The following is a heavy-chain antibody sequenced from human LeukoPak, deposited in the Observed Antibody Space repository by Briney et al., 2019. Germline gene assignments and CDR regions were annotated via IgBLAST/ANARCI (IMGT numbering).Heavy chain of an antibody. V-gene: IGHV3-74*01. CDR3: ARTGIAARPTVWFDP. Sequence: GGSLRLSCAASGFTFSSYWMHWFRQAPGKGLVWVSHINSDGSSTNYADSVKGRFTISRDNAKNTLYLQMNSLRAEDTAVYYCARTGIAARPTVWFDPWGQGTLVTVSS. CDR1: GFTFSSYW. D-gene: IGHD6-6*01. J-gene: IGHJ5*02. CDR2: INSDGSST.